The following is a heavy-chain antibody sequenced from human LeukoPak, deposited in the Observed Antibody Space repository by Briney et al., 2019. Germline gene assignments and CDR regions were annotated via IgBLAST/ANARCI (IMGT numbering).Heavy chain of an antibody. Sequence: PGGSLRLSCAASGFTFSSYAMHWVRQAPGKGLEWVAVISYDGSNKYYADSVKGRFTISRDNSKNMLYLQMNSLRAEDTAVYYCARGRSTGNYYDSSWLLGYWGQGTLVTVSS. D-gene: IGHD3-22*01. CDR3: ARGRSTGNYYDSSWLLGY. CDR1: GFTFSSYA. CDR2: ISYDGSNK. V-gene: IGHV3-30*04. J-gene: IGHJ4*02.